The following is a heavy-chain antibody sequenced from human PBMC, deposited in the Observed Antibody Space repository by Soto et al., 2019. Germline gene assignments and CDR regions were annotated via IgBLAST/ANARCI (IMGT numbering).Heavy chain of an antibody. CDR3: AKAKGYSYGYNWFDP. Sequence: GGSLRLSCAASGFTFDDYAMHGVRQSPGEGLEWVSGISWNSGSIGYADSVKGRFTISRDNAKNSLYLQMNSLRAEDTALYYCAKAKGYSYGYNWFDPWGQGTLVTVSS. D-gene: IGHD5-18*01. CDR1: GFTFDDYA. J-gene: IGHJ5*02. CDR2: ISWNSGSI. V-gene: IGHV3-9*01.